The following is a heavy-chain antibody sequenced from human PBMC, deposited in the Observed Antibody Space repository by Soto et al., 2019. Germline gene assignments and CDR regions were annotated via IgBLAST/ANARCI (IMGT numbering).Heavy chain of an antibody. J-gene: IGHJ6*02. CDR2: INPKSGGT. CDR3: ARVDVRWSGYSYYYYGMDV. CDR1: GYSFTDYH. V-gene: IGHV1-2*04. D-gene: IGHD3-3*01. Sequence: ASVKVSCKASGYSFTDYHIHWVRQAPGQGLEWLGRINPKSGGTSTAQKFQGWVTMTTDTSISTASMELTRLTSDDTAIYYCARVDVRWSGYSYYYYGMDVWGQGTTVTVSS.